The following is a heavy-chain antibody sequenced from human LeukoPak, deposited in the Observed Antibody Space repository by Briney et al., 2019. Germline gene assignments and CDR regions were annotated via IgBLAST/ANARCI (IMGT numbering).Heavy chain of an antibody. CDR3: AKAKSDILVVVVAPGYYYYYMDV. V-gene: IGHV3-23*01. D-gene: IGHD2-15*01. J-gene: IGHJ6*03. Sequence: GGSLRLSCTASVFNFYDYPMTWVRQDAGKGLEEVSSINIGGDSTWYADSVNGRFTISRDDSTNTLYLQMNSLRVEDTALYYCAKAKSDILVVVVAPGYYYYYMDVWGKGTTVTVSS. CDR2: INIGGDST. CDR1: VFNFYDYP.